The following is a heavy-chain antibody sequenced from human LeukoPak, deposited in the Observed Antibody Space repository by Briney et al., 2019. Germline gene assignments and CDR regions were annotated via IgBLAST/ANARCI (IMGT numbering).Heavy chain of an antibody. Sequence: PGRSLRLSCAASGFTFSSYAMHWVRQAPGKGLEWVAVISYDGSNKYYADSVKGRFTISGDNSKNTLYLQMNSLRAEDTAVYYCARAQPYGLGGGWFDPWGQGTLVTVSS. CDR1: GFTFSSYA. J-gene: IGHJ5*02. V-gene: IGHV3-30*01. D-gene: IGHD3-10*01. CDR3: ARAQPYGLGGGWFDP. CDR2: ISYDGSNK.